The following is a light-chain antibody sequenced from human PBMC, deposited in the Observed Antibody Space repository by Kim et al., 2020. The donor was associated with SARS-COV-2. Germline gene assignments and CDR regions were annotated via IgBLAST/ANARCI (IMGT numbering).Light chain of an antibody. CDR1: SSDVGGYNY. CDR2: AVS. Sequence: GQSVTISCTGTSSDVGGYNYVSWCQQHPGKVPKLMIYAVSQRPSGVPDRFSGSKSGNTASLTVSGLQPEDEADYYCSSYADSNNFVFGTGTKVTVL. V-gene: IGLV2-8*01. CDR3: SSYADSNNFV. J-gene: IGLJ1*01.